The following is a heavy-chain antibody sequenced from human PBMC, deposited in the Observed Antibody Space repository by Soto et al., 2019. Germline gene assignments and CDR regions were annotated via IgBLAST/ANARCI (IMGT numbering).Heavy chain of an antibody. J-gene: IGHJ5*02. V-gene: IGHV4-59*01. CDR3: ARRVGGPRYSGSYPQRRFDP. CDR2: IYYSGST. CDR1: GGSISSYY. D-gene: IGHD1-26*01. Sequence: SETLSLTCTVSGGSISSYYWSWIRQPPGKGLEWIGYIYYSGSTNYNPSLKSRVTMSVDTSKNQFSLKLSSVTAADTAVYYCARRVGGPRYSGSYPQRRFDPWGQGTLVTVSS.